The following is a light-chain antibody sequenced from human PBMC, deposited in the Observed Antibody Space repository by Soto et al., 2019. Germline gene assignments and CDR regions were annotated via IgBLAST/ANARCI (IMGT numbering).Light chain of an antibody. V-gene: IGKV4-1*01. CDR3: QQYYTTPYT. J-gene: IGKJ2*01. CDR2: WAS. Sequence: DIVMTQSPDSLAVSLGERATINCKSSQSVLYSSDNKNYLTWYQQRPGQPPKLLIYWASTRESGVPDRSSGSGSGTDFPLTISSLQAEDVAVYYCQQYYTTPYTFGQGTKLEIK. CDR1: QSVLYSSDNKNY.